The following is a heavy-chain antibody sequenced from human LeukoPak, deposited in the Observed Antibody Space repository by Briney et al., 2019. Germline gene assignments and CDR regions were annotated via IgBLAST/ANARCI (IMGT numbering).Heavy chain of an antibody. CDR3: ARGRSTGYPYYFEY. CDR1: GYTFTSYD. J-gene: IGHJ4*02. Sequence: ASVKVSCKASGYTFTSYDINWVRQATGQGLEWMGWMNPNSGSTGYAQKFQGRVTITRNTSISTAYIEPSGLRSEDTAVYYCARGRSTGYPYYFEYWGQGTLVTVSS. D-gene: IGHD5-12*01. CDR2: MNPNSGST. V-gene: IGHV1-8*03.